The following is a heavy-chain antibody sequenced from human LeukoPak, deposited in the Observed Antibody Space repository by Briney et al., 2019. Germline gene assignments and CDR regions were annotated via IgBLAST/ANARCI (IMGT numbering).Heavy chain of an antibody. Sequence: PSETLSLTCAVYGGSFSGYYWSWIRQPPGKGLEWIGEINHSGSTNYNPSLKSRVTISVDTSKNQFSLKLSSVTAADTAVYYCARKGTDSSGYYQAADYWGQGTLVTVSS. CDR2: INHSGST. CDR1: GGSFSGYY. J-gene: IGHJ4*02. CDR3: ARKGTDSSGYYQAADY. V-gene: IGHV4-34*01. D-gene: IGHD3-22*01.